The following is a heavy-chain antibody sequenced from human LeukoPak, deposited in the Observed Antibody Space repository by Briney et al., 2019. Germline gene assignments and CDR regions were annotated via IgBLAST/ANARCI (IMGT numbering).Heavy chain of an antibody. J-gene: IGHJ6*03. CDR1: GGSISSGSYY. V-gene: IGHV4-61*02. CDR3: AREASSGGYYYYYYMDA. CDR2: IYTSGST. Sequence: SETLSLTCTVSGGSISSGSYYWSWIRQPAGKGLEWIGRIYTSGSTYYNPSLKSRVTISVDTSKNQFSLKLSSVTAADTAVYYCAREASSGGYYYYYYMDAWGKGTTVTVSS. D-gene: IGHD6-19*01.